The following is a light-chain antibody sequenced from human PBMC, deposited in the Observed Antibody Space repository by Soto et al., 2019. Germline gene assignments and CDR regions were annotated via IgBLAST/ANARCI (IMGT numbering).Light chain of an antibody. CDR1: KSVSSS. Sequence: IVMTQSPATLSVSPGERATLSCRASKSVSSSLAWYQQIPGQAPRLLIYGASTRATGIPARFSGSGSGTEFTLTINSLQSEDFAVYYCQQYNNWVTFGGGTKVDIK. J-gene: IGKJ4*01. CDR2: GAS. CDR3: QQYNNWVT. V-gene: IGKV3-15*01.